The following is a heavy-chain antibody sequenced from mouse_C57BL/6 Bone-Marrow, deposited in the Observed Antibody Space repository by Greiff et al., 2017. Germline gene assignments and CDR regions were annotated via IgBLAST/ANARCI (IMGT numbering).Heavy chain of an antibody. D-gene: IGHD1-1*01. CDR1: GFNIKDDY. V-gene: IGHV14-4*01. Sequence: EVQLQQSGAELVRPGASVKLSCTASGFNIKDDYMHWVKQRPEQGLEWIGWIDPENGDTEYASKFQGKATITADTSSNTAYLQLSSLTSEDTAVYYCTTRLYGNDYWGQGTTLTVSS. CDR2: IDPENGDT. J-gene: IGHJ2*01. CDR3: TTRLYGNDY.